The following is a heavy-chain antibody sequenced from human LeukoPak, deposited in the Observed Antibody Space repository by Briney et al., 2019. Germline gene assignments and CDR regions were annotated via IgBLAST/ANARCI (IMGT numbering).Heavy chain of an antibody. CDR2: ISAYNGNT. Sequence: GASVKVSCKASGYTFTSYGISWVRQAPGQGLEWMGWISAYNGNTNYAQKLQGRVTMTTDTSTSTAYMELRSLRSDDTAVYYCARDRGQQLAKGVPRYNWFDPWGQGTLVTVSS. J-gene: IGHJ5*02. CDR3: ARDRGQQLAKGVPRYNWFDP. CDR1: GYTFTSYG. D-gene: IGHD6-13*01. V-gene: IGHV1-18*01.